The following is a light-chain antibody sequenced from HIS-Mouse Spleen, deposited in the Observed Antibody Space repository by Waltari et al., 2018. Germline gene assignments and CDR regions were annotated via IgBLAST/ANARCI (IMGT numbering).Light chain of an antibody. CDR3: CSYAGSSTWV. CDR2: EGS. J-gene: IGLJ3*02. Sequence: QSALTQPASVSGSPGQSITIPCTGTSSDGGSYNLDSWYQQHPGKAPKLTIYEGSKRPSGVSNRFSGSKSGNTASLTISGLQAEDEADYYCCSYAGSSTWVFGGGTKLTVL. V-gene: IGLV2-23*01. CDR1: SSDGGSYNL.